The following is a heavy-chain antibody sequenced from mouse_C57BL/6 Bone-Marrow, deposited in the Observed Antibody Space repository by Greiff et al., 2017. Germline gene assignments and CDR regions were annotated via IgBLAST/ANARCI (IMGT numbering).Heavy chain of an antibody. CDR3: ATDYGSNYFDY. D-gene: IGHD1-1*01. Sequence: DVMLVESGGGLVKPGGSLKLSCAASGFTFSDYGMHWVRQAPEKGLEWVAYISSGSSTNYYADTVKGRFTISRDNAKNTLFLQMTSLRSEDTAMYYCATDYGSNYFDYWGQGTTLTVSS. CDR1: GFTFSDYG. CDR2: ISSGSSTN. J-gene: IGHJ2*01. V-gene: IGHV5-17*01.